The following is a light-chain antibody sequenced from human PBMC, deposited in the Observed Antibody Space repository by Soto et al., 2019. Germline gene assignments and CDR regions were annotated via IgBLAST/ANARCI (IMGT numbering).Light chain of an antibody. CDR2: WAS. CDR1: QSVLYTSTNKNY. J-gene: IGKJ2*01. V-gene: IGKV4-1*01. CDR3: QQYSNTPVT. Sequence: DIVMTQSPDSLAVSLGARATINCKSSQSVLYTSTNKNYLAWYQQRPGQPPKVLIYWASTRASGVQDRFSRSGSGTDFPLTISTLQAEDGAAYYCQQYSNTPVTFGQGTKLEIK.